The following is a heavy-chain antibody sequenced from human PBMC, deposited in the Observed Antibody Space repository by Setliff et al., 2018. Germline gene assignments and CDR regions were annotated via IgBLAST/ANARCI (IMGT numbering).Heavy chain of an antibody. V-gene: IGHV3-74*03. J-gene: IGHJ4*02. Sequence: GSLRLSCAASGFTFSTYWMHWVRQVPGKGLVWVSRIGTDGSGTEYADSVKGRFTVSRDNAKNTLYLQMNSLRAEDTAVYFCVTSTIIIYYFDFWGQGTPVTVSS. CDR2: IGTDGSGT. CDR1: GFTFSTYW. CDR3: VTSTIIIYYFDF. D-gene: IGHD3-10*01.